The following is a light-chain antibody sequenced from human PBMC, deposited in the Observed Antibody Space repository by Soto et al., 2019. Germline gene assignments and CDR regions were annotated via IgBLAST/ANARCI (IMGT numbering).Light chain of an antibody. CDR2: DAS. CDR3: QQYNNWPFT. V-gene: IGKV3-15*01. J-gene: IGKJ3*01. Sequence: EIVMTQSPATLSVSPGERATLSCRASQSVSSNLAWYQQKPGQAPRLLIHDASTRATGIPARFSGSGSGTGFTLTISSLQSEDFVVYHCQQYNNWPFTFGPGTKVDI. CDR1: QSVSSN.